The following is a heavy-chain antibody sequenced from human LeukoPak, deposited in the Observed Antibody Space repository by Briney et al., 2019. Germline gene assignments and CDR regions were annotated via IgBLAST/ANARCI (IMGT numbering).Heavy chain of an antibody. J-gene: IGHJ4*02. Sequence: GGSLRLSCAASGFTVSSNYMSWVRQAPGKGLEWVSVIYGGGSTYYADSVKGRFTISRDNSKNTLYLQMNSLRAEDTAVYYCARVKPAAILSYFDYWGQGTLVTVSS. CDR3: ARVKPAAILSYFDY. CDR2: IYGGGST. CDR1: GFTVSSNY. D-gene: IGHD2-2*01. V-gene: IGHV3-53*01.